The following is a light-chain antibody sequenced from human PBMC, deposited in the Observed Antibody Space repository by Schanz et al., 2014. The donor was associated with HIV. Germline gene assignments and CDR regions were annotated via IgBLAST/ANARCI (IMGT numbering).Light chain of an antibody. Sequence: ETVMTQSPATLSVSPGERATLSCRASQSVSTKLAWYQQKPGQAPRLVIYGASARATGIPARFSGSGSGTEFTLTISSLQSEDFAVYYCQQYNNWPMYTFGQGTKLEIK. V-gene: IGKV3-15*01. J-gene: IGKJ2*01. CDR1: QSVSTK. CDR3: QQYNNWPMYT. CDR2: GAS.